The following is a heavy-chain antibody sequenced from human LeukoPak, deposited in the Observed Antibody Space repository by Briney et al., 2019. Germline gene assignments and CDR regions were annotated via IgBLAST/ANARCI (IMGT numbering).Heavy chain of an antibody. J-gene: IGHJ4*02. CDR3: ARGPLIVPYYFDH. Sequence: GGSLRLSCAASGFTFSSYWMSWVRPAPGKGLEWVANIKQDGSEKYYVDSVKGRFTISRDNAKNSLYLQMNSLRAEDTAVYYCARGPLIVPYYFDHWGQGTLVTVSS. CDR2: IKQDGSEK. D-gene: IGHD2/OR15-2a*01. CDR1: GFTFSSYW. V-gene: IGHV3-7*01.